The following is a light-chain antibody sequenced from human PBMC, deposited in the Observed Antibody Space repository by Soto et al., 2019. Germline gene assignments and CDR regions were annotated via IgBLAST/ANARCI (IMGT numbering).Light chain of an antibody. Sequence: NFMLTQPDSVSESPGKTVTISCTGSSGSIGSDYVQWFQQRPGIAPTTVIFEDNQRPSGVSDLFSGSVDISSNSSSLTTSRLQTEDEADYSCQSYDRNNVNVVFGGGTKLTVL. CDR2: EDN. V-gene: IGLV6-57*02. CDR1: SGSIGSDY. CDR3: QSYDRNNVNVV. J-gene: IGLJ2*01.